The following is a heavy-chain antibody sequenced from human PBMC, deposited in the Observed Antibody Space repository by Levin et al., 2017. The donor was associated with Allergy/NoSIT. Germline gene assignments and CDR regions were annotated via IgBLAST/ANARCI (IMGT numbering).Heavy chain of an antibody. J-gene: IGHJ4*02. CDR3: AKSGFDY. V-gene: IGHV3-30*18. D-gene: IGHD3-10*01. Sequence: PGESLKISCAASGFTFSSYGMHWVRQAPGKGLEWVAVISYDGSNKYYADSVKGRFTISRDNSKNTLYLQMNSLRAEDTAVYYCAKSGFDYWGQGTLVTVSS. CDR1: GFTFSSYG. CDR2: ISYDGSNK.